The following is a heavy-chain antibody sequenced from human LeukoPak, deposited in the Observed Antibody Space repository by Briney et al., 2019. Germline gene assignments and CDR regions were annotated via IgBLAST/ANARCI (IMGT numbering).Heavy chain of an antibody. J-gene: IGHJ3*02. CDR2: ISSSSSYI. CDR3: ARYDAFDI. Sequence: GGSLRLSCTASGFTFGDYAMSWFRQAPGKGLEWVSSISSSSSYIYYADSVKGRFTISRDNAKNSLYLQMNSLRAEDTAVYYCARYDAFDIWGQGTMVTVSS. V-gene: IGHV3-21*01. CDR1: GFTFGDYA.